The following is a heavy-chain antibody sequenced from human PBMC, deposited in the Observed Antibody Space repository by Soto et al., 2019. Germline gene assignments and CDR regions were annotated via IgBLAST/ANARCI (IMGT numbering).Heavy chain of an antibody. CDR1: GLSVRDNY. Sequence: GGSLRHSCCASGLSVRDNYMGWVRQAPGRGLEWVSVMYAGGDTHYADSVKGRSTISRDKSENTLYLQMNSLRDEDTGVYFCVSRIPSWVFDYWGLGTLVTGSS. CDR2: MYAGGDT. CDR3: VSRIPSWVFDY. J-gene: IGHJ4*01. D-gene: IGHD2-21*01. V-gene: IGHV3-53*01.